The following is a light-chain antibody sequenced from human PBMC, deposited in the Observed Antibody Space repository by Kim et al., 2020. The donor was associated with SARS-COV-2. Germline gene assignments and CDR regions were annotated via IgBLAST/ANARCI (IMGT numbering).Light chain of an antibody. Sequence: ASVGDRVTISFRASHDISIFLAWYQQKPGNPPKLLIHSASSLQTGVPSRFSGSGSGTDFALTISSLQPEDFGTYYCQQANRFPFTFGPGTKVDIK. CDR2: SAS. J-gene: IGKJ3*01. CDR1: HDISIF. CDR3: QQANRFPFT. V-gene: IGKV1-12*02.